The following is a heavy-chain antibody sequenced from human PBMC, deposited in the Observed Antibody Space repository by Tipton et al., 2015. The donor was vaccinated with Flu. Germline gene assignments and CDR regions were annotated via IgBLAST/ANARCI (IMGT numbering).Heavy chain of an antibody. Sequence: GSLRLSCAGSGFIFSNYAMYWVRQAPGKGLEWVSYIGSSGATKYYADSVKGRFTISRDNAKNSLYLQMNSLIAEDTAVYYCARGFIRLGDYWGQGTLVTVSS. CDR1: GFIFSNYA. CDR2: IGSSGATK. J-gene: IGHJ4*02. V-gene: IGHV3-48*03. CDR3: ARGFIRLGDY. D-gene: IGHD3-16*01.